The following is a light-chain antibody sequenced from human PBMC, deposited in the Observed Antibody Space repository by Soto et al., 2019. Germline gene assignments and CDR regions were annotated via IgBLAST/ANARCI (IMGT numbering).Light chain of an antibody. CDR3: SSYAGSNNYV. Sequence: VLTQPPSASGSPGQSVTISCTGTSSDVGGYKYVSWYQQYPGKAPKLMIYAVNKRPSGVPDRFSGSKSGNTASLTVSGLQAEDEADYYCSSYAGSNNYVFGTGTKVTVL. V-gene: IGLV2-8*01. CDR2: AVN. J-gene: IGLJ1*01. CDR1: SSDVGGYKY.